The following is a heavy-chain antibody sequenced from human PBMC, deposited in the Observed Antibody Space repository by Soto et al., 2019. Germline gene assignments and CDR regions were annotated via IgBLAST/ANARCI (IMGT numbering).Heavy chain of an antibody. J-gene: IGHJ4*02. D-gene: IGHD2-21*01. Sequence: ASVKVSCKASGYTFTSYGISWVRQAPGQGLEWVGWISAYNGNTNYAQKLQGRVTMTTDTSTGTAYMELRSLRSDDTAVYYCARDQSYGGAFDYWGQGTLVTVSS. V-gene: IGHV1-18*01. CDR2: ISAYNGNT. CDR3: ARDQSYGGAFDY. CDR1: GYTFTSYG.